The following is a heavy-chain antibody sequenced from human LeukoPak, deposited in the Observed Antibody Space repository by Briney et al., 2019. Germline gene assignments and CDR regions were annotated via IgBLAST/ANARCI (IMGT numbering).Heavy chain of an antibody. V-gene: IGHV3-30*18. J-gene: IGHJ4*02. D-gene: IGHD6-13*01. Sequence: QAGGSLRLSCAASGFTFSSHGIHWVRQAPGKGLGWVAVISYDGNNKYYADSVKGRFTISRDNSKNTLYLQMDSLRVEDMAVYYCAKDSKITSADYYFDYWGLGTLVTVSS. CDR1: GFTFSSHG. CDR3: AKDSKITSADYYFDY. CDR2: ISYDGNNK.